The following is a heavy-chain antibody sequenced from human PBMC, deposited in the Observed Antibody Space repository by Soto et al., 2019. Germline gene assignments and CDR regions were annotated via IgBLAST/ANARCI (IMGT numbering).Heavy chain of an antibody. J-gene: IGHJ4*02. CDR3: VRDLVTTIGDFDY. CDR1: GYTFTGYY. V-gene: IGHV1-2*02. D-gene: IGHD5-12*01. CDR2: INPNSGAT. Sequence: ASVKVSCKPSGYTFTGYYIHWVRQAPGQGLEWMGWINPNSGATNYAQKFQGRVTMTSDTSMSTTYVELARLRSDDTAVYYCVRDLVTTIGDFDYWGQGTLVTVSS.